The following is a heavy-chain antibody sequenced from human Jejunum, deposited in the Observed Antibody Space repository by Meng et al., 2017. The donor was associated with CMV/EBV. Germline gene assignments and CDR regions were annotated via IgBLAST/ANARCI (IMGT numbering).Heavy chain of an antibody. CDR3: ARSTSGPGDY. D-gene: IGHD2-15*01. Sequence: CAVSGGTVTSGNYDWNWIRQPPGEGLEWIGWIYYTGSSSYNPSLKSRATITLDTSKNQFSLKVTSVTAADTAVYYCARSTSGPGDYWGQGTRVTSPQ. CDR1: GGTVTSGNYD. V-gene: IGHV4-61*01. CDR2: IYYTGSS. J-gene: IGHJ4*02.